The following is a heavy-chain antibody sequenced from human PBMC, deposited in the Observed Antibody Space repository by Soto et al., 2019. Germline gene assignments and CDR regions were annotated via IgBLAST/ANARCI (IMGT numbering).Heavy chain of an antibody. CDR3: ARTRFQYALW. CDR1: GVSFSDYF. J-gene: IGHJ4*02. V-gene: IGHV3-11*01. Sequence: GSLKISSAVSGVSFSDYFMSWIRQVPGKGLEWVAYISSSGGATFYADSVKGRFTISRDNAKDSLYLQMNSVRAGDTAVYFCARTRFQYALWRGQGTHVTGSS. CDR2: ISSSGGAT. D-gene: IGHD2-8*01.